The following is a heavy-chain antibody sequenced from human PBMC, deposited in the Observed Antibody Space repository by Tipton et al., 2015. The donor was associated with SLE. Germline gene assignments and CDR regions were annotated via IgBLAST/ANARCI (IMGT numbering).Heavy chain of an antibody. CDR1: GGSISSYY. CDR2: IYYSGST. Sequence: LRLSCTVSGGSISSYYWSWIRQPPGKGLEWIGYIYYSGSTNYNPSLKSRVTISVDTSKNQFSLKLSPVTAADTAVYYCARLDYYDSRGNYFDYWGQGTLVTVSS. D-gene: IGHD3-22*01. J-gene: IGHJ4*02. CDR3: ARLDYYDSRGNYFDY. V-gene: IGHV4-59*01.